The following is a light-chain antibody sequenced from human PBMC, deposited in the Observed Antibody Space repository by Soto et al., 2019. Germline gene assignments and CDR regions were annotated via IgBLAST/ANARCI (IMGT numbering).Light chain of an antibody. J-gene: IGLJ1*01. CDR1: SSNIGSNY. CDR2: SNN. Sequence: QPVLTQPPSASGTPGQRVTISCSGSSSNIGSNYVYWYQQLPGTAPKLLIYSNNQRPSGVPDRFSGSKSGTSASLAISGLRSEDEADYYCAAWDDSLSGFDVFGTGTKVTVL. V-gene: IGLV1-47*02. CDR3: AAWDDSLSGFDV.